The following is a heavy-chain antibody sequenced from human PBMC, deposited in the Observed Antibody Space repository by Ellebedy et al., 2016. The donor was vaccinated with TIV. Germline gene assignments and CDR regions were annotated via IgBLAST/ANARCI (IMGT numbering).Heavy chain of an antibody. CDR2: IRQEGDEI. J-gene: IGHJ5*02. Sequence: GESLKISCAASGFNFRSYWMTWVRQAPGKGLEWVAKIRQEGDEIYYVESVKGRLTISRDNAKNSLFLQMNSLGVDDTAVYYCARRASYGDYAVQVNPWFDPWGQGTLVTVSS. D-gene: IGHD4-17*01. CDR3: ARRASYGDYAVQVNPWFDP. V-gene: IGHV3-7*01. CDR1: GFNFRSYW.